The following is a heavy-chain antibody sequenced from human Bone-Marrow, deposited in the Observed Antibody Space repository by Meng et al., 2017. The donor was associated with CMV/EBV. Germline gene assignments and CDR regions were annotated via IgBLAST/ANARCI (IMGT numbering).Heavy chain of an antibody. Sequence: GESLKISCAASGFTFDDYGMSWVRQAPGKGLEWVSRINTDGSGTSYADSVKGRFTISRDNSKNTLYLQMNSLRAEDTAVYYCAREETYYDILTGYRSDAFDIWGQGTMVTVSS. CDR3: AREETYYDILTGYRSDAFDI. D-gene: IGHD3-9*01. CDR1: GFTFDDYG. J-gene: IGHJ3*02. CDR2: INTDGSGT. V-gene: IGHV3-74*01.